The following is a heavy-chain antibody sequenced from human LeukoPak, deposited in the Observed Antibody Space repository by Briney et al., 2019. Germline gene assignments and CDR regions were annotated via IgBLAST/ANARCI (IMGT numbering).Heavy chain of an antibody. CDR3: ARDEGWDSSSWLFDY. CDR2: INPNSGGT. V-gene: IGHV1-2*02. J-gene: IGHJ4*02. Sequence: GASVKVSCKASGYTFTGYYMHWVRQAPGQGLEWMGWINPNSGGTNYAQKFQGRVTMTRDTSISTAYMELSRLRSDDTAVYYCARDEGWDSSSWLFDYWGQGTLVTVSS. D-gene: IGHD6-13*01. CDR1: GYTFTGYY.